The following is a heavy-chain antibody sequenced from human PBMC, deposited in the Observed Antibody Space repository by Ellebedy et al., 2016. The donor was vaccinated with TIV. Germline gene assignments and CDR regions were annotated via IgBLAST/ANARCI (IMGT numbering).Heavy chain of an antibody. CDR3: AGDPDRNSFSFFEY. CDR1: GFTFSSYS. CDR2: ISSSSSYI. Sequence: GESLKISCVVSGFTFSSYSMNWVRQAPGKGLEWVSSISSSSSYIYYADSVKGRFTISRDNGKNALYLQMNSLRAEDTAVYYCAGDPDRNSFSFFEYWGQGILVTVSS. J-gene: IGHJ4*02. D-gene: IGHD6-6*01. V-gene: IGHV3-21*01.